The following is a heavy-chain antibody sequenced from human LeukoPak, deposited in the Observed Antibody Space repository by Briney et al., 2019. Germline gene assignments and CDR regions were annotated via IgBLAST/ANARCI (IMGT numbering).Heavy chain of an antibody. Sequence: SETLSLTCTVSGGSISSYYWSWIRQPPGKGLEWIGYIYYSRSTNYNPSLKSRVTISVDTSKNQFSLKLSSVTAADTAVYYCARTNRLRSYYHYGMDVWGKGTTVTVSS. CDR1: GGSISSYY. J-gene: IGHJ6*04. CDR2: IYYSRST. D-gene: IGHD5-12*01. CDR3: ARTNRLRSYYHYGMDV. V-gene: IGHV4-59*01.